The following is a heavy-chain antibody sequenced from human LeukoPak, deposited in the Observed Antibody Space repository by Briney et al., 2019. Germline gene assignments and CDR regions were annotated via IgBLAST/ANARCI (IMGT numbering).Heavy chain of an antibody. Sequence: KDGESLKISCKGSGYSFTSYWIAWVRQMPGKGLEWMGIIYPGDSDTRYSPSFQGQVTISADKSISTAYLQWSSLKASDTAMYYCARWQQYLGYYFDYWGQGTLVTVSS. CDR1: GYSFTSYW. V-gene: IGHV5-51*01. CDR2: IYPGDSDT. CDR3: ARWQQYLGYYFDY. J-gene: IGHJ4*02. D-gene: IGHD5-24*01.